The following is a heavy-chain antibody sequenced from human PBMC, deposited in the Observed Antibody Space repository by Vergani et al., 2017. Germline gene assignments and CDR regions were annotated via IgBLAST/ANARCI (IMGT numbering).Heavy chain of an antibody. CDR2: IYYSGST. J-gene: IGHJ6*02. V-gene: IGHV4-39*01. Sequence: QVQLQESGPGLVKPSQTLSLTCTVSGGSISSSSYYWGWIRQPPGKGLEWIGSIYYSGSTYYNPSLKSRVTISVDTSKNQFSLKLSSVTAADTAVYYCARHNGEQGWGDYYYGMDVWGQGTTVTVSS. CDR1: GGSISSSSYY. D-gene: IGHD3-10*01. CDR3: ARHNGEQGWGDYYYGMDV.